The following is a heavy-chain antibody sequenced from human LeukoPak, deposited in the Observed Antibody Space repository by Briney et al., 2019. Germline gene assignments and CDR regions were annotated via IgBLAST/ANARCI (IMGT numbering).Heavy chain of an antibody. CDR3: ARTDWYFDL. CDR1: GFTVSTNY. J-gene: IGHJ2*01. D-gene: IGHD2-21*02. Sequence: PGGSLRLSCAVSGFTVSTNYMSWVRQPPGKGLVWVSRISGDGTSTNYADSVKGRFTISRDNAKNTLYLQMNSLRAEDTAVYYCARTDWYFDLWGRGTLVTVSS. CDR2: ISGDGTST. V-gene: IGHV3-74*01.